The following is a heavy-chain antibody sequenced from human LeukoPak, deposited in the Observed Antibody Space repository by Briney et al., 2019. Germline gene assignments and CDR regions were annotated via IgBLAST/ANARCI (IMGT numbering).Heavy chain of an antibody. V-gene: IGHV1-46*01. CDR2: INPSGGST. D-gene: IGHD2-21*02. Sequence: ASVKVSCKASGYTFTSYYMHWVRQAPGQGLEWMGIINPSGGSTSYAQKFQGRVTMTRDTSTSTAYMELSSLRSEDTAVYYCARDAYCGGDCYSAFKDYWGQGTLVTVSS. CDR1: GYTFTSYY. J-gene: IGHJ4*02. CDR3: ARDAYCGGDCYSAFKDY.